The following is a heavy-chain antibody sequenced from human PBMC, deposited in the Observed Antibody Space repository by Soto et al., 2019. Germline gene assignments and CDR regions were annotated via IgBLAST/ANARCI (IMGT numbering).Heavy chain of an antibody. CDR1: GGSFSGYY. CDR2: INHSGST. J-gene: IGHJ4*02. D-gene: IGHD3-22*01. Sequence: LSLTCAVYGGSFSGYYWSWIRQPPGKGLEWIGEINHSGSTNYNPSLKSRVTISVDTSKNQFSLKLSSVTAADTAVYYCARGGEYYYDSSGYYPLDYWGQGTLVTVSS. CDR3: ARGGEYYYDSSGYYPLDY. V-gene: IGHV4-34*01.